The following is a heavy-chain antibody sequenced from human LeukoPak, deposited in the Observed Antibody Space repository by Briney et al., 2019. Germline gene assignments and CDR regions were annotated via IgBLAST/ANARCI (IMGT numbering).Heavy chain of an antibody. CDR3: ARGSNSGYSIDS. CDR1: GFTVSSNY. D-gene: IGHD3-22*01. J-gene: IGHJ4*02. Sequence: PGGSLRLSCSASGFTVSSNYMSWVRQAPGKGLEWVSIIYSGGSIRYADSVKSRFTISRDNSKNTLYLQMNSLRAEDTAVYFCARGSNSGYSIDSWGQGTLVTVSS. CDR2: IYSGGSI. V-gene: IGHV3-53*01.